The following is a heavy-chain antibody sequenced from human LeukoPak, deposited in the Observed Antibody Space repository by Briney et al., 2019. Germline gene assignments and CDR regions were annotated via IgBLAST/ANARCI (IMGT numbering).Heavy chain of an antibody. Sequence: SQTLSLTCAISGDSVSSNSAAWNWIRQSPSRGLEWLGRTYYRSKWYNDYAVSVKSRITINPDTSKNQFSLQLNSVTPEDTAVYYCARIGYSSSWYFDDAFDIWGQGTMVTVSS. CDR3: ARIGYSSSWYFDDAFDI. D-gene: IGHD6-13*01. J-gene: IGHJ3*02. CDR2: TYYRSKWYN. CDR1: GDSVSSNSAA. V-gene: IGHV6-1*01.